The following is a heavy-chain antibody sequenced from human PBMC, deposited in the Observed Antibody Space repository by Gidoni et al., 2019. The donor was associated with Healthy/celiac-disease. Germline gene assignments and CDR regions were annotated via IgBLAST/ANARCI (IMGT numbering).Heavy chain of an antibody. CDR3: ALGEVPAATYCSGGSCYPGAWYYYGMDV. CDR1: GYTFTSYD. V-gene: IGHV1-8*01. Sequence: QVQLVQSGAEVKKPGASVKVSCKASGYTFTSYDINWVRQANCQGLEWMGWMNPNSGNTGYAQKFQGRVTMTRNTSISTAYMELSSLRSEDTAVYYCALGEVPAATYCSGGSCYPGAWYYYGMDVWGQGTTVTVSS. J-gene: IGHJ6*02. CDR2: MNPNSGNT. D-gene: IGHD2-15*01.